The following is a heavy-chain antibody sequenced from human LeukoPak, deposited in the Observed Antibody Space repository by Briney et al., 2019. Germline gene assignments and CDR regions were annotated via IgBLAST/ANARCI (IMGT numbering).Heavy chain of an antibody. V-gene: IGHV3-7*01. Sequence: PGGSLRLSCATSGFSFSSYGMTWVRQAPGKGLEWVANIKDDGSEKYYVDSVKGRFTISRDNAKNSLYLQMNSLRVEDTAVYYCARLGGDCCYWGQGTLVTVSS. J-gene: IGHJ4*02. CDR2: IKDDGSEK. CDR1: GFSFSSYG. CDR3: ARLGGDCCY. D-gene: IGHD2-21*02.